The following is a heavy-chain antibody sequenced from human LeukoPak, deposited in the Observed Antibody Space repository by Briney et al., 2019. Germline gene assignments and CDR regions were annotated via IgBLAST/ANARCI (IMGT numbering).Heavy chain of an antibody. D-gene: IGHD1-26*01. CDR2: VNPNSGDT. Sequence: ASVKVSCKASGYTFTGYYLHWVRQAPGQGLEWMGCVNPNSGDTNYAQKFQGSVTMTRDTSISTVYMELSRLRSDDTAAYYCARASGSYWWFDSWGQGTLVTVSS. V-gene: IGHV1-2*02. J-gene: IGHJ5*01. CDR3: ARASGSYWWFDS. CDR1: GYTFTGYY.